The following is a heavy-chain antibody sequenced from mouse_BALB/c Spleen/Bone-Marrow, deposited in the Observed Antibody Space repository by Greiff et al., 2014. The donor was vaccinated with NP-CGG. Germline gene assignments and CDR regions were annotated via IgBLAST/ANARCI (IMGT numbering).Heavy chain of an antibody. CDR3: TREGTYYGYSDDFDY. J-gene: IGHJ2*01. CDR2: INPRNTYS. CDR1: GYSFTSYT. V-gene: IGHV1-4*01. D-gene: IGHD2-3*01. Sequence: VQLQQSGAELARPGASVKMSCKASGYSFTSYTMHWVKQRPGQGLEWIAYINPRNTYSDYNQKFKDRATVTADNSSSTAYMQLSSLTSEDSAMYYCTREGTYYGYSDDFDYWGQGTTLTVSS.